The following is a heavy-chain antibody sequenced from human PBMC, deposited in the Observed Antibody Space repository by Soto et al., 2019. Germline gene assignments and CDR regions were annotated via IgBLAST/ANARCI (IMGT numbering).Heavy chain of an antibody. CDR2: IYSGGST. J-gene: IGHJ6*04. Sequence: GGSLRLSCAASGVTVSSNYMSWVRQAPGKGLEWVSVIYSGGSTYYADSVKGRFTISRDNSKNTLHLEMNSLRGEDTAVYYCAKQQGSGTPYYYSMYVCGKGKTVTVYS. CDR1: GVTVSSNY. CDR3: AKQQGSGTPYYYSMYV. V-gene: IGHV3-66*04. D-gene: IGHD3-10*01.